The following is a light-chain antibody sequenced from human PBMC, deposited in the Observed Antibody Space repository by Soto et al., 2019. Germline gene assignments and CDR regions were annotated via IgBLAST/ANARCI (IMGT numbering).Light chain of an antibody. CDR3: QQYGRSPYT. CDR2: GVS. J-gene: IGKJ2*01. V-gene: IGKV3-20*01. Sequence: EIVLTQSPGTLSLSPGERATLSCRASQSVNNNYLAWYQQRPGQTPRLLVNGVSNRATGIPDRFSGGGSGTDFTLTISSVEPEDFAVYYCQQYGRSPYTFGQGTRVEIK. CDR1: QSVNNNY.